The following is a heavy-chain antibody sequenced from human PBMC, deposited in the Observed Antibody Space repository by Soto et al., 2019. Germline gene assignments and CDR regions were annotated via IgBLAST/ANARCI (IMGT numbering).Heavy chain of an antibody. D-gene: IGHD3-10*01. J-gene: IGHJ4*02. CDR1: GFTFSDYY. V-gene: IGHV3-11*01. Sequence: VQLVESGGGLVQPGGSPRLSCAASGFTFSDYYMSWIRQPPGKGLEWISYITSSGGTIYYADSVKGRFTISRDNAKNSLYLQMNGLRAEDTAVYYCARDPLHHGSTFDYWGQGTLVTVSS. CDR3: ARDPLHHGSTFDY. CDR2: ITSSGGTI.